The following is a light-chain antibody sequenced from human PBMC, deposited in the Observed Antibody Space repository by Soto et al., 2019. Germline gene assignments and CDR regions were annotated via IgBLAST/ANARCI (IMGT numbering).Light chain of an antibody. CDR1: SSNIGKNA. CDR3: AAWDDSLNGPV. Sequence: QSVLTQPSSVSEAPRQRVTISCSGSSSNIGKNAVTWYQQVPGKAPKLIIYYDDLLPSGVSDRFSGSQSGSSASLAISGLQSEDEADYYCAAWDDSLNGPVFGGGTQLTVL. J-gene: IGLJ2*01. CDR2: YDD. V-gene: IGLV1-36*01.